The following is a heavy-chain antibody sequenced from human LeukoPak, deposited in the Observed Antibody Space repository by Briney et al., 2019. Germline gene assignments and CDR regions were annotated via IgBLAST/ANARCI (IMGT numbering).Heavy chain of an antibody. V-gene: IGHV4-4*07. Sequence: SETLSLTCTVSGGSIGSYYWSWIRQPAGKGLEWIGRIYTSGSTNYNPSLKSRVTMSVDTSKNQFSLKLSSVTAADTAVYYCARGSGSYLSKSPFDYWGRGTLVTVSS. CDR2: IYTSGST. D-gene: IGHD1-26*01. J-gene: IGHJ4*02. CDR3: ARGSGSYLSKSPFDY. CDR1: GGSIGSYY.